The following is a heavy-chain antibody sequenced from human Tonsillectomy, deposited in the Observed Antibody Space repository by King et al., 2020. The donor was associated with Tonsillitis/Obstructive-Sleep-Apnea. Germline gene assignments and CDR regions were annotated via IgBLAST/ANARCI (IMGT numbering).Heavy chain of an antibody. CDR3: AKDRVLVPPAARFNWFDP. D-gene: IGHD2-2*01. CDR1: GFTFSSSA. CDR2: ISGSGDST. J-gene: IGHJ5*02. V-gene: IGHV3-23*04. Sequence: VQLVESGGGLVQPGGSLRLSCAASGFTFSSSAMSWVRQAPGKGLEWVSAISGSGDSTYYAESVKGRFTISRDNSKNTLHLQMNSLRAEDTAVYYCAKDRVLVPPAARFNWFDPWGQGTLVTVSS.